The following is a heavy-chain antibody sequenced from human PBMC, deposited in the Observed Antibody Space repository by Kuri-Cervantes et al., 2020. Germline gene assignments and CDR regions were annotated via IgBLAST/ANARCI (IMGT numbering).Heavy chain of an antibody. J-gene: IGHJ2*01. CDR1: GFTFSSYW. D-gene: IGHD6-13*01. CDR3: AKNAHKSGYSSTWLNWYFDL. Sequence: GESLKISCEVSGFTFSSYWMHWVRQVPGKGLVWVSRINSDGSITSYADSVKGRFTISRDNAKNSLYLQMNSLRAEDTALYYCAKNAHKSGYSSTWLNWYFDLWGRGTLVTVSS. V-gene: IGHV3-74*01. CDR2: INSDGSIT.